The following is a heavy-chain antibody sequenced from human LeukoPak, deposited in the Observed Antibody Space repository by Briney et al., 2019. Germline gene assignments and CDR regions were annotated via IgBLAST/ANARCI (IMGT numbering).Heavy chain of an antibody. CDR3: AKGDYDSRGYYLDY. Sequence: GGSLRLSCAASGFTFSSYAMSWVRQAPGKGLEWVSAISGSGGSTYYADSVKGRFTISRDNSKNTLCLQMNSLRAKDTAVYYCAKGDYDSRGYYLDYRGQGTLVTVSS. CDR1: GFTFSSYA. D-gene: IGHD3-22*01. V-gene: IGHV3-23*01. J-gene: IGHJ4*02. CDR2: ISGSGGST.